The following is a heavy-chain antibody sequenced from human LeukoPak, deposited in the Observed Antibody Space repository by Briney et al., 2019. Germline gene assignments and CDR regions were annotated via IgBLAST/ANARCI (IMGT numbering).Heavy chain of an antibody. D-gene: IGHD4-17*01. CDR1: GGTFSIYA. CDR2: IIPIFGTA. V-gene: IGHV1-69*13. J-gene: IGHJ4*02. CDR3: ARSLYGDRDY. Sequence: GASVTVSFKASGGTFSIYAISWVRQAPGQGLEWMGGIIPIFGTANYAQKFQGRVTITADESTSTAYMELSSLRSEDTAVYYCARSLYGDRDYWGQGTLVTVSS.